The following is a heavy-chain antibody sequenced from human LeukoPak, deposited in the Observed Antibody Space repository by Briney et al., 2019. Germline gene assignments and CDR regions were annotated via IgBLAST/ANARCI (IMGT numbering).Heavy chain of an antibody. CDR1: GFTFSSYS. CDR3: ARGIQLWTTYYYGMDV. Sequence: GGSLRLSCAASGFTFSSYSMNWVRRAPGKGLEWVSSISSSSSYIYYADSVKGRFTISRDNAKNSLYLQMNSLRAEDTAVYYWARGIQLWTTYYYGMDVWGQGTTVTVSS. J-gene: IGHJ6*02. D-gene: IGHD5-18*01. V-gene: IGHV3-21*01. CDR2: ISSSSSYI.